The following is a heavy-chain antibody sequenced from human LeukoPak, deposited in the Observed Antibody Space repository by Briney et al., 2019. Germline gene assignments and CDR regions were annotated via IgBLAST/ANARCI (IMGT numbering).Heavy chain of an antibody. CDR1: GFIFNNYG. J-gene: IGHJ4*02. V-gene: IGHV3-23*01. D-gene: IGHD3-22*01. Sequence: PGGSLRLSCAASGFIFNNYGLIWVRQAPGKGLEWVSAISNDGGGTTYADFVKGRFTISRDNSKNTLFLQMNSLRAEDTALYYCAKGGSGYFVGLWGQGTLVTVSS. CDR3: AKGGSGYFVGL. CDR2: ISNDGGGT.